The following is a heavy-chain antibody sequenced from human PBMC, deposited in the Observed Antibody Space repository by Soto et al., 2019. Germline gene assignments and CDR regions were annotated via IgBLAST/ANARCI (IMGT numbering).Heavy chain of an antibody. CDR2: INHSGST. J-gene: IGHJ4*02. V-gene: IGHV4-34*01. Sequence: SETLSLTCTVAGGSISSLGWSRIRQPPGTGLEWIGEINHSGSTNYNPSLESPVTVSVDSFKNQCTLKVTSVTAADTAVYYCMLGSGWKDFDYWGQGTLVTVSS. D-gene: IGHD3-22*01. CDR1: GGSISSLG. CDR3: MLGSGWKDFDY.